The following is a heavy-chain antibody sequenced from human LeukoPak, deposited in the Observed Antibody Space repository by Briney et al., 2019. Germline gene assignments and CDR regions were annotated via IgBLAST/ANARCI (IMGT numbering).Heavy chain of an antibody. CDR2: IYPGDSDT. D-gene: IGHD4-23*01. CDR1: GYNFTCYW. Sequence: PGESLKISCIGSGYNFTCYWIGWVRQMPGKGLEWMGIIYPGDSDTRYSPSWQGQATISADKSISTAYLQWSSLKASDTAMYYCARGTDYGGNPGYFDYWGQGTLVTVSS. J-gene: IGHJ4*02. CDR3: ARGTDYGGNPGYFDY. V-gene: IGHV5-51*01.